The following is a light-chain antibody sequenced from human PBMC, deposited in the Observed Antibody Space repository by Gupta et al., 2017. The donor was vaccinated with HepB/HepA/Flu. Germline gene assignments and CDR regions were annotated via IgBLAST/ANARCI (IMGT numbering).Light chain of an antibody. V-gene: IGKV4-1*01. CDR2: WAS. J-gene: IGKJ1*01. Sequence: IVLTQPPDSLPVSLGERATINCKSSQSILYSSTNNNYLAWYQQKPGQPPKLLIYWASTRESGVPDRFSGSGSGTDFTLTIDSLQAEDVAVYYCQQYYNIPWTFGQGTKVEIK. CDR3: QQYYNIPWT. CDR1: QSILYSSTNNNY.